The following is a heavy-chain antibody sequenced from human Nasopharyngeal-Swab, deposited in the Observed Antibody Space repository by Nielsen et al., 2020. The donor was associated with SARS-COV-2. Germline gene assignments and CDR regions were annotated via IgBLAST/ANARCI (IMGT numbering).Heavy chain of an antibody. CDR3: ATGTTGDDAFDI. Sequence: ASVKVSCKASGYSFSNKGMAWVRQAPGQGLEWMGWINPNSGGTNYAQKFQGWVTMTRDTSISTAYMELSRLRSDDTAVYYCATGTTGDDAFDIWGQGTMVTVSS. CDR1: GYSFSNKG. D-gene: IGHD7-27*01. V-gene: IGHV1-2*04. CDR2: INPNSGGT. J-gene: IGHJ3*02.